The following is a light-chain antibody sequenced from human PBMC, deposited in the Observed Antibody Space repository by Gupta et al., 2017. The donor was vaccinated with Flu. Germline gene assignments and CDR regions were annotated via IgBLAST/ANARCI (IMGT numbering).Light chain of an antibody. CDR1: SSDIGNYDY. V-gene: IGLV2-11*01. Sequence: SVSISCTGSSSDIGNYDYVSWYQQHPGKAPKLSIYSITERPSGVPERFSGSKSGKTDSLTISGLQAEDEAAYYCCSYAGTFTVVFGGGTNLTVL. CDR2: SIT. J-gene: IGLJ2*01. CDR3: CSYAGTFTVV.